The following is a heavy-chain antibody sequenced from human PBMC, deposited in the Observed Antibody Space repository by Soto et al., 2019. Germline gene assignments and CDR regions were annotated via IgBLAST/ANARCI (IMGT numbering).Heavy chain of an antibody. D-gene: IGHD4-17*01. Sequence: SXTRSLSGTFSGGCVNTGVYYWSWIRQPPGKGLEWIGFIYYSGSTFYNPSLKSRVTLSIDASNNQFSLKLSSMSAADTAIYYCAGDIGDYTGVWGQGTLVTVSS. J-gene: IGHJ4*02. V-gene: IGHV4-61*08. CDR1: GGCVNTGVYY. CDR2: IYYSGST. CDR3: AGDIGDYTGV.